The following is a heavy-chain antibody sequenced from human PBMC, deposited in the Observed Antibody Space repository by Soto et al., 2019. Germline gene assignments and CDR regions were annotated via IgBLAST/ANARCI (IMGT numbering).Heavy chain of an antibody. CDR3: AKADRGGYNTDDFDY. CDR1: GFTFSRYA. V-gene: IGHV3-23*01. J-gene: IGHJ4*02. Sequence: GGSLRLSCAASGFTFSRYAMSWVRQAPGKGLEWVSVISGGAGTTYYADSVKGRFTISRDNSKNTLYLQMNSLRAEDTAVYYCAKADRGGYNTDDFDYWGQGTLVTVSS. CDR2: ISGGAGTT. D-gene: IGHD5-12*01.